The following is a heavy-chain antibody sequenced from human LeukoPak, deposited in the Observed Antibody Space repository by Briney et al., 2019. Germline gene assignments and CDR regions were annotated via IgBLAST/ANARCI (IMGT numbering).Heavy chain of an antibody. D-gene: IGHD6-19*01. Sequence: SETLSLTCTVSGDSITNDNHYWSWIRLPAGKGLEWIGRISATGNTNYNPSLKSRVTISAETSKNQFSLRLSSVTAADTAVYYCTRKQWVEYYFDSWGPGTLVTVSS. CDR2: ISATGNT. CDR3: TRKQWVEYYFDS. CDR1: GDSITNDNHY. J-gene: IGHJ4*02. V-gene: IGHV4-61*02.